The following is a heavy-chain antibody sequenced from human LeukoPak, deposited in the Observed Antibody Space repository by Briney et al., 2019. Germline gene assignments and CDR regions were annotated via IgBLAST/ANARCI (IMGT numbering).Heavy chain of an antibody. CDR2: INPNSGGT. V-gene: IGHV1-2*06. CDR1: GYTFTGYY. D-gene: IGHD5-18*01. CDR3: ARDGPWIQLWLASNWFDP. J-gene: IGHJ5*02. Sequence: ASVKVSCKASGYTFTGYYMHWVRQAPGQGLEWMGRINPNSGGTNYAQKFQGRVTMTRDTSISTAYMELSRLRSDDTAVYYCARDGPWIQLWLASNWFDPWGQGTLLTVSS.